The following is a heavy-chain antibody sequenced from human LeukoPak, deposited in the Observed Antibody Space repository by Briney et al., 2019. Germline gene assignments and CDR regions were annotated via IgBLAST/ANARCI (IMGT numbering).Heavy chain of an antibody. CDR3: ARGRGASDF. D-gene: IGHD5-12*01. CDR1: GFTFSSYG. V-gene: IGHV3-53*01. Sequence: PGGSLRLSCAASGFTFSSYGMHWVRQAPGKGLEWVSIIYSGGSTYYADSVKGRFTISRDNSKNTLYLQMNSLRAEDTAVYYCARGRGASDFWGQGTLVTVSS. J-gene: IGHJ4*02. CDR2: IYSGGST.